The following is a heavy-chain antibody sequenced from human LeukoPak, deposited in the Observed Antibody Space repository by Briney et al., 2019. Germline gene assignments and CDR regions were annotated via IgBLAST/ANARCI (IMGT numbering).Heavy chain of an antibody. CDR2: IYYSGST. D-gene: IGHD6-13*01. J-gene: IGHJ4*02. CDR3: ARVRQHTSSWYFGY. CDR1: GGSISSYY. V-gene: IGHV4-59*01. Sequence: SETLSLTCTVSGGSISSYYWSWIRQPPGKGLEWIGYIYYSGSTNYNPSLKSRVTISVDTSKNQFSLKLSSVTAADTAVYYCARVRQHTSSWYFGYWGQGTLVTVSS.